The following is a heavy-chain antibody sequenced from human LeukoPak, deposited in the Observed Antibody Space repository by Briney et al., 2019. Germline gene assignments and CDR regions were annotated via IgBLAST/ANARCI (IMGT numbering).Heavy chain of an antibody. D-gene: IGHD1-1*01. CDR1: GGSISSGDYY. CDR3: ARDVSPGTTNAFDI. Sequence: SETLSLTCTVSGGSISSGDYYWSWIRQHPGKGLEWIGYIYYSGSTYYNPSLKSRVTISVDTSKNQFSLKLSSVTAADTAVYYCARDVSPGTTNAFDIWGQGTMVTASS. V-gene: IGHV4-31*03. CDR2: IYYSGST. J-gene: IGHJ3*02.